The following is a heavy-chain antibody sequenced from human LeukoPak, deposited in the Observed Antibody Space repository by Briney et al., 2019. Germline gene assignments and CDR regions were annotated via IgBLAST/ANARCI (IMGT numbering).Heavy chain of an antibody. CDR2: IYYSGST. Sequence: SETLSLTCTVSGGSISSSSYYWGWIRQPPGKGLEWIGSIYYSGSTYYNPSLKSRVTISVDTSKNQFSLKLSSVTAADTAVYYCARRQGYYDSPDWFDPWGQGTLVTVSS. V-gene: IGHV4-39*01. D-gene: IGHD3-22*01. CDR1: GGSISSSSYY. J-gene: IGHJ5*02. CDR3: ARRQGYYDSPDWFDP.